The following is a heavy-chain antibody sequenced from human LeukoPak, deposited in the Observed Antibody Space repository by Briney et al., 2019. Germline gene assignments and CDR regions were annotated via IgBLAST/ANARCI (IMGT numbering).Heavy chain of an antibody. Sequence: GGSLRLSCAASGFTFSSYAMSWVRQAPGKGLEWVSAISGSGGSTYYADSVKGRFTISRDNSKNTLYLQMNSLRAEDTAVYYCAKDGSGYSGYGLGYFDYWGQGTLVTVSS. D-gene: IGHD5-12*01. J-gene: IGHJ4*02. CDR1: GFTFSSYA. CDR2: ISGSGGST. V-gene: IGHV3-23*01. CDR3: AKDGSGYSGYGLGYFDY.